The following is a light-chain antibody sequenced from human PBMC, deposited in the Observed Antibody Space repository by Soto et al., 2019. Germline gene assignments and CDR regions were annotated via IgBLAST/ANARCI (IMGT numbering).Light chain of an antibody. CDR2: EVS. J-gene: IGLJ1*01. V-gene: IGLV2-11*01. CDR3: SSDAGRYTSV. CDR1: SSDVGGSNY. Sequence: QYALTQPRSVSGSPGQTVTISCTGSSSDVGGSNYVSWYQHHPGNAPKLLVSEVSKRPSGVPDRFAGSKSGNTASLTIAGLQADDEADYYCSSDAGRYTSVFGTGTKLTVL.